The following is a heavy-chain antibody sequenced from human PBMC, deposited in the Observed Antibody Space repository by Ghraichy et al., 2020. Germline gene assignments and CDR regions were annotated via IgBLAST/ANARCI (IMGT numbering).Heavy chain of an antibody. D-gene: IGHD6-6*01. CDR2: INHSGST. CDR3: ARGGEIAARPGVVDY. J-gene: IGHJ4*02. V-gene: IGHV4-34*01. CDR1: GGSFSGYY. Sequence: SETLSLTCAVYGGSFSGYYWSWIRQPPGKGLEWIGEINHSGSTNYNPSLKSRVTISVDTSKNQFSLKLSSVTPADTAVYYCARGGEIAARPGVVDYWGQGTLVTVSS.